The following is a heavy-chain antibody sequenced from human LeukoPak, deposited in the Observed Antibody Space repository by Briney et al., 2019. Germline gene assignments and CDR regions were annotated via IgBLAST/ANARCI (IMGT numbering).Heavy chain of an antibody. CDR3: AKDYSYYYDSSGYN. Sequence: GGSLRLSCAASGFTFSSYSMNWVRQAPGKGLEWVSYISSSSSTIYYADSVKGRFTISRDNAKNSLYLQMNSLRAEDTALYYCAKDYSYYYDSSGYNWGQGTLVTVSS. V-gene: IGHV3-48*04. D-gene: IGHD3-22*01. CDR1: GFTFSSYS. J-gene: IGHJ4*02. CDR2: ISSSSSTI.